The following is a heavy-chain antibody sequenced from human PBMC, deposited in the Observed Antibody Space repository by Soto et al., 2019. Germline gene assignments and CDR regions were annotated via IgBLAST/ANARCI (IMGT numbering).Heavy chain of an antibody. D-gene: IGHD3-9*01. CDR3: AKVRQRFLDILTGATNFDS. Sequence: EVHLLGSGGDLVKPGGSLRHSCEVSGFTFNNFAMSWVRQSPGKGLEWVSTISSDGDLRHYAESVKGRFTISRDNSKSSLFLQMNSLRAEDTALYFCAKVRQRFLDILTGATNFDSWGQGTLVTVSS. J-gene: IGHJ4*02. CDR1: GFTFNNFA. V-gene: IGHV3-23*01. CDR2: ISSDGDLR.